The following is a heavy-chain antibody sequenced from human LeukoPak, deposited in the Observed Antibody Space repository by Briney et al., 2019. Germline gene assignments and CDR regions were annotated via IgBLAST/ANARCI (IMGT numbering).Heavy chain of an antibody. CDR2: IIPIFGTA. J-gene: IGHJ4*02. CDR1: GGTFSSYA. Sequence: GSSVKVSCKASGGTFSSYAISWVRQAPGQGLEWMGGIIPIFGTANYAQKFQGRVTITADESTSTAYMELSSLRSEDTAVYYCARGAQMYYYDSSGDYFDYWGQGTLVTVSS. CDR3: ARGAQMYYYDSSGDYFDY. D-gene: IGHD3-22*01. V-gene: IGHV1-69*01.